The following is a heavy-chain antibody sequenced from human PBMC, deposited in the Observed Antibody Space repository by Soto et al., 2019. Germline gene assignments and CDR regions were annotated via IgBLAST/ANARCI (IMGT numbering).Heavy chain of an antibody. J-gene: IGHJ6*02. CDR2: IYYSGST. Sequence: SETLSLTCTVSGGSISSYYWSWIRQPPGKGLEWIGYIYYSGSTNYNPSLKSRVTISVDTSKNQFSLKLSSVTAADTAVYYCARDTYYYDSTERVADYYGMDVWGQGTTVTVSS. V-gene: IGHV4-59*01. D-gene: IGHD3-22*01. CDR1: GGSISSYY. CDR3: ARDTYYYDSTERVADYYGMDV.